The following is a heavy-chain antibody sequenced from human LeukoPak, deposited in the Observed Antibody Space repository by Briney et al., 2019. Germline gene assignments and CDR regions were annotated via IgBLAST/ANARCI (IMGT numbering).Heavy chain of an antibody. J-gene: IGHJ4*02. V-gene: IGHV4-34*01. Sequence: SETLSLTCAAYGGSFSGYYWSWIRQPPGKGLEWIGEINHSGSTNYNPSLKSRVTISVDTSKNQFSLKLSSVTAADTAVYYCARGHYCSSTSCYPLDYWGQGTLVTVSS. CDR2: INHSGST. D-gene: IGHD2-2*01. CDR3: ARGHYCSSTSCYPLDY. CDR1: GGSFSGYY.